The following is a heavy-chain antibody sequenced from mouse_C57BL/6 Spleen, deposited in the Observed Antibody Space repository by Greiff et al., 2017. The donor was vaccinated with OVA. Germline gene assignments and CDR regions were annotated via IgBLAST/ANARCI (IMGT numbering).Heavy chain of an antibody. CDR3: AREGTGHYAMDY. Sequence: EVQLQQSGPELVKPGASVKISCKASGYSFTGYYMNWVKQSPEKSLEWIGEINPSTGGTTYNQKFKATATLTVDKASSTAYMQLKSLTSEDSAVYYCAREGTGHYAMDYWGQGTSVTVSS. V-gene: IGHV1-42*01. CDR2: INPSTGGT. J-gene: IGHJ4*01. D-gene: IGHD3-3*01. CDR1: GYSFTGYY.